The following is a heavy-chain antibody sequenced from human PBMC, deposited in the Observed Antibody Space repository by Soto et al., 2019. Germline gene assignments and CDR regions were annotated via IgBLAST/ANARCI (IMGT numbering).Heavy chain of an antibody. CDR2: IIPILGIA. J-gene: IGHJ6*03. V-gene: IGHV1-69*02. Sequence: QVPLVQSGAEVKKPGSSVKVSCKASGGTFSSYTISWVRQAPGQGLEWMGRIIPILGIANYAQKFQGRVTITADKSTSTAYMELSSLRSEDTAVYYCARQERGSSWYMDVWGQGTTVTVSS. CDR1: GGTFSSYT. CDR3: ARQERGSSWYMDV. D-gene: IGHD6-13*01.